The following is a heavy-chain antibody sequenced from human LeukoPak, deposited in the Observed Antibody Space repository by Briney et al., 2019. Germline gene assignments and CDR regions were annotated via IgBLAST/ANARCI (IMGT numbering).Heavy chain of an antibody. Sequence: GESLKISCKGSGYSFTSYWIGWVRQMPGNGLEWMGIIYPGDSDTRYSPSFQGQVTISADKSISTAYLQWSSLKASDTAMYYCARAPRAYYDILTGYYKVYYFDYWGQGTLVTVSS. D-gene: IGHD3-9*01. V-gene: IGHV5-51*01. CDR3: ARAPRAYYDILTGYYKVYYFDY. J-gene: IGHJ4*02. CDR2: IYPGDSDT. CDR1: GYSFTSYW.